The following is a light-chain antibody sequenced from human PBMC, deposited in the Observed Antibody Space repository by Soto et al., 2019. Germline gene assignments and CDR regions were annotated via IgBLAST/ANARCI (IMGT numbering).Light chain of an antibody. Sequence: QSVLTRPPSASGTPGQRVTISCSGSSSNIGSNTVNWYQQLPGTAPKLLIYSNNQRPSGVPDRFSGSKSGTSASLAISGLQSEDEADYYCAGWDASLNGYVFGTGTKVTVL. J-gene: IGLJ1*01. CDR1: SSNIGSNT. CDR3: AGWDASLNGYV. V-gene: IGLV1-44*01. CDR2: SNN.